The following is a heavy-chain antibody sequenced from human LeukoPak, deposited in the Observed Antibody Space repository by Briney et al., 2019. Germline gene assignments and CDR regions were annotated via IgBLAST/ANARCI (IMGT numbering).Heavy chain of an antibody. J-gene: IGHJ4*02. D-gene: IGHD5-18*01. CDR1: GFSLTTSAMR. CDR2: IDWDDDK. V-gene: IGHV2-70*04. Sequence: SGPALVKPTQTLTLTCTLSGFSLTTSAMRVSWIRQPPGRALEWLARIDWDDDKFYSTSLKTRLTISKDTSKNQVVLTMTNMDPLDTATYYCARGYSYAYLFDYWGQGTLVTVSS. CDR3: ARGYSYAYLFDY.